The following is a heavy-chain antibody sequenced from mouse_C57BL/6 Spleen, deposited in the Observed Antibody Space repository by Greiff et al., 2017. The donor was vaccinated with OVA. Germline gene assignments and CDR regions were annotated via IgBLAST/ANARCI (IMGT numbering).Heavy chain of an antibody. J-gene: IGHJ1*03. V-gene: IGHV1-55*01. CDR2: IYPGSGST. CDR1: GYTFTSYW. CDR3: ARCDTTVVATGGYWYFDV. Sequence: VQLKQPGAELVKPGASVKMSCKASGYTFTSYWITWVKQRPGQGLEWIGDIYPGSGSTNYNEKFKSKATLTVDTSSSTAYMQLSSLTSEDSAVXYCARCDTTVVATGGYWYFDVWGTGTTVTVSS. D-gene: IGHD1-1*01.